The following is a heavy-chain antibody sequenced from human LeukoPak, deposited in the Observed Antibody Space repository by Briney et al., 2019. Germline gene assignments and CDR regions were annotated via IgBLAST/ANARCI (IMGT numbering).Heavy chain of an antibody. Sequence: SETLSLTCAVSGYSISSGYYWGWIRQPPGKGLEWIGSIYHSGSTYYNPSLKSRVTISVDTSKNQFSLKLSSVTAADTAVYYCARGGNYYGSRSYYNRPVRVYMDVWGKGTTVTVSS. CDR2: IYHSGST. J-gene: IGHJ6*03. CDR1: GYSISSGYY. CDR3: ARGGNYYGSRSYYNRPVRVYMDV. D-gene: IGHD3-10*01. V-gene: IGHV4-38-2*01.